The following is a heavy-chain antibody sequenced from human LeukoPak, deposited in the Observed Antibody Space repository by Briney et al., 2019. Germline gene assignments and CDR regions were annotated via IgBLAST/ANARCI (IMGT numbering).Heavy chain of an antibody. J-gene: IGHJ4*02. D-gene: IGHD3-9*01. CDR1: GGTFSSYA. V-gene: IGHV1-69*06. CDR2: IIPIFGTA. CDR3: ARVRSLRYFDWPYDY. Sequence: SVKVSCKASGGTFSSYAISWVRQAPGQGLEWMGGIIPIFGTANYAQKFQGRVTITADKSTSTAYVDLSSLRSEDTAVYYCARVRSLRYFDWPYDYWGQGTLVTVSS.